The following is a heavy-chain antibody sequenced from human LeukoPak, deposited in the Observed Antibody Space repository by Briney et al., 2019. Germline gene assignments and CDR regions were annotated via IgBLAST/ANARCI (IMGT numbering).Heavy chain of an antibody. V-gene: IGHV1-2*02. CDR3: ARAGIAAAGVYDY. CDR1: GYTFTGYY. Sequence: ASVKVSCKASGYTFTGYYMHWVRQAPGQGLEWMGWINPNSGGTNYAQEFQGRVTMTRDTSISTAYMELSRLRSDDTAVYYCARAGIAAAGVYDYWGQGTLVTVSS. J-gene: IGHJ4*02. CDR2: INPNSGGT. D-gene: IGHD6-13*01.